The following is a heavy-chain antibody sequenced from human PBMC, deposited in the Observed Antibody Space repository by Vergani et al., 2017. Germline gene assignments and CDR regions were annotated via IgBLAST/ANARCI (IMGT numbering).Heavy chain of an antibody. Sequence: QLVESGGGWVQPGGSLRLSCVVSGFDFSSYIMNWVRQAPGKGLEWVSFVSTGTKSQSYAESVKGRFTISRDNAKNSLYLQMNSLRPEDTAQYYCAKDHGGYCTNGNCLFGSWGQGTPVTVSS. CDR3: AKDHGGYCTNGNCLFGS. J-gene: IGHJ4*02. V-gene: IGHV3-48*04. CDR2: VSTGTKSQ. CDR1: GFDFSSYI. D-gene: IGHD2-8*01.